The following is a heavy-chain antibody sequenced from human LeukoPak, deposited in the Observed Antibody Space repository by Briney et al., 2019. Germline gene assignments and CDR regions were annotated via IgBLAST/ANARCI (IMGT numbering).Heavy chain of an antibody. CDR2: ISGSGGST. CDR3: AKQGMNSGSYDY. V-gene: IGHV3-23*01. J-gene: IGHJ4*02. CDR1: GFTFSSYA. D-gene: IGHD1-26*01. Sequence: PGGSLRLSCAASGFTFSSYAMSWVRQAPGKGLEWVSGISGSGGSTYYADSVKGRFTISRDNSKNTLYLQMNSLRAEDTAVCYCAKQGMNSGSYDYWGQGTLVTVSS.